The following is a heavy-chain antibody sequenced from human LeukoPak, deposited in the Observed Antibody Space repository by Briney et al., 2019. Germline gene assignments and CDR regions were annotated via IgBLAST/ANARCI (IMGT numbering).Heavy chain of an antibody. CDR3: ARHGLVAARHAFDI. Sequence: SETLSLTCAVYGGSFSGYYWSWIRQPPGKGLEWIGEINHSGSTNYNPSLKSRVTISVDTSKDQFSLRLSSVTAADTAVYYCARHGLVAARHAFDIWSQGTMVTVSS. D-gene: IGHD6-6*01. V-gene: IGHV4-34*01. CDR2: INHSGST. J-gene: IGHJ3*02. CDR1: GGSFSGYY.